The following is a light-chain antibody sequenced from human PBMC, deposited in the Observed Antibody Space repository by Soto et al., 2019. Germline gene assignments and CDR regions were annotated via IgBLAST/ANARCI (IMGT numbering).Light chain of an antibody. V-gene: IGLV1-44*01. CDR1: TSNIGINP. CDR2: STN. CDR3: AAWDDRLNGVV. J-gene: IGLJ2*01. Sequence: QSVLTQPPSASGTPGQRVTISCSGSTSNIGINPVNWYQQVPGTAPKLLIYSTNHRPSGVPDRFSASKSAASASLVISGLQSDDEAVFYCAAWDDRLNGVVFGGGTKVTVL.